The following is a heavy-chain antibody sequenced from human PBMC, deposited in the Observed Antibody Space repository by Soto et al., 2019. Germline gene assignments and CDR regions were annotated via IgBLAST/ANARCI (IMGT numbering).Heavy chain of an antibody. J-gene: IGHJ4*02. D-gene: IGHD6-13*01. Sequence: EVQLLESGGGLVQPGGSLRLSCAASGFTFSSYAMSWVRQAPGKGLEWVSAISGSGGSTYYADSVKGRFTISRDNSKNTLYLQMNSLRAEDTAVYYCAKSGGGLSSSWYYGDYWGQGTLVTVSS. CDR1: GFTFSSYA. V-gene: IGHV3-23*01. CDR3: AKSGGGLSSSWYYGDY. CDR2: ISGSGGST.